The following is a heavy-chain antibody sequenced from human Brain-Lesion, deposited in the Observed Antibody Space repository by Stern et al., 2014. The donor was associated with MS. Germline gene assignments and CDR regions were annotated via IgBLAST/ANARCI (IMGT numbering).Heavy chain of an antibody. CDR3: AGEEDIRYCSGGSCTGNWFDP. CDR1: GGSVSSTSYA. Sequence: QVQLVESGPVLVKPSETLSLTCTVAGGSVSSTSYAWAWIRQPPGKGLEWIGTIYYSGNTYYSPSLKSRLTISLATPKTQVSLPLRCVTAADTAVYYCAGEEDIRYCSGGSCTGNWFDPWGQGTLVTVSS. V-gene: IGHV4-39*01. D-gene: IGHD2-15*01. CDR2: IYYSGNT. J-gene: IGHJ5*02.